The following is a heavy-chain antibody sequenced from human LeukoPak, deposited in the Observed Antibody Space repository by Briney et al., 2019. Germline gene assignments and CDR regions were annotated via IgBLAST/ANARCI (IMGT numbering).Heavy chain of an antibody. CDR1: GYTFTSYY. D-gene: IGHD3-10*01. Sequence: ASVKVSCKASGYTFTSYYMHWVRQAPGQGLEWMGIINPSGGSTSYAQKFQGRVTMTRDTSTSTVYMELSSLRSEDTAVYYCARGALYYYGSGRTAFDPWGQGTLVTVSS. CDR2: INPSGGST. CDR3: ARGALYYYGSGRTAFDP. V-gene: IGHV1-46*01. J-gene: IGHJ5*02.